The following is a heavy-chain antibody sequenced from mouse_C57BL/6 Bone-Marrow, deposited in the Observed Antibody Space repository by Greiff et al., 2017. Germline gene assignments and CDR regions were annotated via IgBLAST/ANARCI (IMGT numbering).Heavy chain of an antibody. CDR3: ARPAYYSNVYAMDY. CDR1: GYTFTSYW. J-gene: IGHJ4*01. D-gene: IGHD2-5*01. Sequence: QVQLQQPGAELVMPGASVKLSCKASGYTFTSYWMHWVKQRPGQGLEWIGEIDPSDSYTNYNQKFKGKSTLTVDKSSSTAYMQLSSLTSEDSAVYSCARPAYYSNVYAMDYWGQGTSVTVSS. V-gene: IGHV1-69*01. CDR2: IDPSDSYT.